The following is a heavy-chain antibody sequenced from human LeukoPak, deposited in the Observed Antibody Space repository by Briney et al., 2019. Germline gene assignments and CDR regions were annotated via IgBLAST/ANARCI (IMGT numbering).Heavy chain of an antibody. CDR1: GGSISSSIYY. CDR3: ARVGCSSTSCSNNWFDP. Sequence: SETLSLTCTVSGGSISSSIYYWGWIRQPPGKGLEWIGYIYYSGSTNYNPSLKSRVTISVDTSKNQFSLKLSSVTAADTAVYYCARVGCSSTSCSNNWFDPWGQGTLVTVSS. J-gene: IGHJ5*02. CDR2: IYYSGST. V-gene: IGHV4-61*05. D-gene: IGHD2-2*01.